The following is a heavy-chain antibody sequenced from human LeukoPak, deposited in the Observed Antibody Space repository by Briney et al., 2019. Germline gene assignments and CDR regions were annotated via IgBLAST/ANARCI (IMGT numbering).Heavy chain of an antibody. D-gene: IGHD2-15*01. CDR3: ARLLEEAYHYGMDV. CDR2: IIPIFGTA. V-gene: IGHV1-69*01. Sequence: GIIPIFGTANYAQKFQGRVTITADESTSTAYMELSSLRSEDTAVYYCARLLEEAYHYGMDVWGKGTTVTVSS. J-gene: IGHJ6*04.